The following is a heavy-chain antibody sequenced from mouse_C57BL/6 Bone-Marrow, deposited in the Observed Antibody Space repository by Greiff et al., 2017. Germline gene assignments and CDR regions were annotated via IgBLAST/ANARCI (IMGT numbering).Heavy chain of an antibody. CDR3: ARGYYGSSPYYFDY. Sequence: EVKLVESGPELVKPGASVKISCKASGYTFTDYYMNWVKQSHGKSLEWIGDINPNNGGTSYNQKFKGKATLTVDKSSSTAYMELRSLTSEDSAGYYCARGYYGSSPYYFDYWGQGTTLTVSS. J-gene: IGHJ2*01. D-gene: IGHD1-1*01. V-gene: IGHV1-26*01. CDR1: GYTFTDYY. CDR2: INPNNGGT.